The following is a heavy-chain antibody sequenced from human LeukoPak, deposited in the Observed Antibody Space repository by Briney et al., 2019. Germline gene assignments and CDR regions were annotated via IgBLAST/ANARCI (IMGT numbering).Heavy chain of an antibody. CDR1: GGSFSGYY. Sequence: SETLSLTCAVYGGSFSGYYWSWIRQPPGKGLEWIGEINHSGSTNYNPSLKSRVTMSVDTSKNQFSLKLSSVTAADTAVYYCARGKTGTTSRPSDYWGQGTLVTVSS. CDR3: ARGKTGTTSRPSDY. V-gene: IGHV4-34*01. J-gene: IGHJ4*02. CDR2: INHSGST. D-gene: IGHD1-7*01.